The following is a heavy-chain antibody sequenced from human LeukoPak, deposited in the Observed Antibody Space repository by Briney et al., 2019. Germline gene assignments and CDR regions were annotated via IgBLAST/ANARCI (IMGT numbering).Heavy chain of an antibody. Sequence: GGSLRLSCAASGFTFSSYAMSWVRQAPGKGLEWVANIKQDGSEKYYVDSVKGRFTISRDNTKNSLYLQMNSLRAEDTAVYYCAGLSSSYTWGQGTLVTVSS. CDR2: IKQDGSEK. V-gene: IGHV3-7*01. CDR3: AGLSSSYT. J-gene: IGHJ5*02. D-gene: IGHD6-6*01. CDR1: GFTFSSYA.